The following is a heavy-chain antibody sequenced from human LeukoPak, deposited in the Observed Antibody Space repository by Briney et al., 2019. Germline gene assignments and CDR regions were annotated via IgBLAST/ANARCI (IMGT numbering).Heavy chain of an antibody. J-gene: IGHJ6*03. CDR1: GFTFSSYG. Sequence: GGSLRPSCAASGFTFSSYGMYCVRQAPGKGLEWVAFTRYDGSNKYYADSVKGRFTISRDNSKNTLYLQMNSLRADDTAVYYCARSLRVRGVPDYMDVWGKGTTVTISS. V-gene: IGHV3-30*02. CDR3: ARSLRVRGVPDYMDV. D-gene: IGHD3-10*01. CDR2: TRYDGSNK.